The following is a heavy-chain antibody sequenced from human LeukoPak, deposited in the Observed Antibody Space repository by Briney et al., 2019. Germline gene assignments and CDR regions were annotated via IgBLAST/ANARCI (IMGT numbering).Heavy chain of an antibody. CDR2: MNPNSGNT. CDR3: GRGLVPQDAFDI. D-gene: IGHD4/OR15-4a*01. J-gene: IGHJ3*02. CDR1: GYTFSSYD. Sequence: ASMKVSCKASGYTFSSYDINWVRQATGQGLEWMGWMNPNSGNTGYAQKFQGRVNMTRNTSISTAYMELRSLRSDDTAVYYCGRGLVPQDAFDIWGQGTMVTVSS. V-gene: IGHV1-8*01.